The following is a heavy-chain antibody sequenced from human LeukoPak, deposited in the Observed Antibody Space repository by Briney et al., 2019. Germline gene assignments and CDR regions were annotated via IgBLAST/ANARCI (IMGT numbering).Heavy chain of an antibody. V-gene: IGHV3-66*01. CDR3: VQAPGTGY. J-gene: IGHJ4*02. CDR2: IYTGDTP. D-gene: IGHD1/OR15-1a*01. CDR1: GFTFSSYA. Sequence: GGSLRLSCAASGFTFSSYALNWVRQGPGKGLECVSVIYTGDTPYYADSVKARFTISRDNSKNTVFLQMNSLRVEDSGVYYCVQAPGTGYWGQGTLVTVSS.